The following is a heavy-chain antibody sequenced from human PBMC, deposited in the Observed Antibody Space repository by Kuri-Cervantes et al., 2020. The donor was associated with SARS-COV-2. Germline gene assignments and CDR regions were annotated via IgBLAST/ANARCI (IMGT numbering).Heavy chain of an antibody. D-gene: IGHD5-18*01. CDR1: GYSISGGYY. J-gene: IGHJ5*02. V-gene: IGHV4-38-2*01. Sequence: GSLRLSCAVSGYSISGGYYWGWIRQPPGKGLVWIGSISHSGSTYYNPSLKSRVTISVDTSKNQFSLKVSSVTAADTAVYYCARLGGYGSGYNWFGPWGQGTLVTVSS. CDR2: ISHSGST. CDR3: ARLGGYGSGYNWFGP.